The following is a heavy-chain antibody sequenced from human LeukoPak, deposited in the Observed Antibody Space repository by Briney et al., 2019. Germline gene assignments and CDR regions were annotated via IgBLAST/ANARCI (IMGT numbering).Heavy chain of an antibody. CDR1: GHSISGSGYY. J-gene: IGHJ5*02. CDR2: INHSGST. CDR3: ASPLGYNWFDP. D-gene: IGHD2-15*01. V-gene: IGHV4-39*07. Sequence: PSDTLSLTCSLSGHSISGSGYYWGWIRQPPGKGLEWIGEINHSGSTNYNPSLKSRVTISVDTSKNQFSLKLSSVTAADTAVYYCASPLGYNWFDPWGQGTLVTVSS.